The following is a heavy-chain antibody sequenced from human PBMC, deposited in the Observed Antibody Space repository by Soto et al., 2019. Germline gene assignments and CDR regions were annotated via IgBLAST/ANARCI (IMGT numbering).Heavy chain of an antibody. CDR3: AAAGYDSTAYY. D-gene: IGHD3-3*01. CDR2: IYYSGST. Sequence: SETLSLTCTVSGGSISSYYWSWIRQPPGKGLEWIGYIYYSGSTNYNPSLKSRVTIPVDTSKNQFSLKLSSVTAADTAVYYCAAAGYDSTAYYWGQGTLVTVSS. J-gene: IGHJ4*02. V-gene: IGHV4-59*01. CDR1: GGSISSYY.